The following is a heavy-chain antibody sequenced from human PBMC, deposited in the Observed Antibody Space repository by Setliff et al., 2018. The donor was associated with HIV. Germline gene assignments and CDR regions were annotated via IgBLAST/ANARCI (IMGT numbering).Heavy chain of an antibody. CDR3: VGRGYNVNRP. Sequence: SETLSLTCVVSGGSFSVDGYYWSWIRQSPGKGLEWIGQINPTGSITNYNPSFKSRVTISVETSRRQFSLSLTSMTAADTATYYCVGRGYNVNRPWGQGNLVTVSS. CDR1: GGSFSVDGYY. D-gene: IGHD5-18*01. J-gene: IGHJ5*02. CDR2: INPTGSIT. V-gene: IGHV4-34*01.